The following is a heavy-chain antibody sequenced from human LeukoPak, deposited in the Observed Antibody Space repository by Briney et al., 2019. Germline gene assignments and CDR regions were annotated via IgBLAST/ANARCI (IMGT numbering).Heavy chain of an antibody. D-gene: IGHD3-10*01. CDR2: INAGNGNA. V-gene: IGHV1-3*01. J-gene: IGHJ6*02. CDR3: ARGARDNKLLWFGELSYGMDV. CDR1: GYTFTSYA. Sequence: ASVNVSCKASGYTFTSYAMHWVRQAPGQRLEWMGWINAGNGNAKYSQKFQGRVTITRDTSASTAYMELSSLRSEDTAVYYCARGARDNKLLWFGELSYGMDVWGQGTTVTVSS.